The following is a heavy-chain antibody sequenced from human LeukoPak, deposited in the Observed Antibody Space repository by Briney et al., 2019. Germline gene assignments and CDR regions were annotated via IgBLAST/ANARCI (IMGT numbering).Heavy chain of an antibody. CDR1: GYTFTSYD. V-gene: IGHV1-8*01. Sequence: EASVKVSCKASGYTFTSYDINWVRQATGXGXEWMGWMNPNSGNTGYPQKFQGRVTMTRNTSISTAYMELSSLRSEDTAVYYCARVSTVPNGWFAPWGQGTLVTVSS. D-gene: IGHD4-17*01. CDR3: ARVSTVPNGWFAP. CDR2: MNPNSGNT. J-gene: IGHJ5*02.